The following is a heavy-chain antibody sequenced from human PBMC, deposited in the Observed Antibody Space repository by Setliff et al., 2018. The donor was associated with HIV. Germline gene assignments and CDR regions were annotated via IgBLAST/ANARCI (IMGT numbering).Heavy chain of an antibody. V-gene: IGHV4-39*02. Sequence: SETLSLTCTVSGGSISRDSFYWGWFRQPPGEGLEWIGSIYYSGTTYYAPSLETRLTISVDASTNQFSLKLTSVTAADTAMYFCAGDSGYPSNWFDPWGQGILVTVSS. CDR2: IYYSGTT. J-gene: IGHJ5*02. CDR1: GGSISRDSFY. CDR3: AGDSGYPSNWFDP. D-gene: IGHD3-22*01.